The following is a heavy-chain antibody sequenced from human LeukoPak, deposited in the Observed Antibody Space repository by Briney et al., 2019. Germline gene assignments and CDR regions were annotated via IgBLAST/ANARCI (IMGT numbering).Heavy chain of an antibody. J-gene: IGHJ4*02. D-gene: IGHD1-26*01. Sequence: SETLSLTCTVSGDSMSDSYWSWIRQPAGRGLEWIGRIYASGSTNYNPSLKSRVTLSVDTSSNQFSLTLSSVTAADTAVYFCARLGSYHDFWGQGALVTVSS. CDR1: GDSMSDSY. V-gene: IGHV4-4*07. CDR3: ARLGSYHDF. CDR2: IYASGST.